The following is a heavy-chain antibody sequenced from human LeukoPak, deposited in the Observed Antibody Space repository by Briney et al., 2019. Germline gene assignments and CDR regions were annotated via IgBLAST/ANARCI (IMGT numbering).Heavy chain of an antibody. J-gene: IGHJ6*02. CDR3: ARAPPGIAVAGTAPYGMDV. CDR2: IYTSGST. V-gene: IGHV4-4*07. D-gene: IGHD6-19*01. CDR1: GGSISSYY. Sequence: SETLSLTCTASGGSISSYYWSWIRQPAGKGLEWIGRIYTSGSTNYNPSLKSRVTMSVDTSKNQFSLKLSSVTAADTAVYYCARAPPGIAVAGTAPYGMDVWGQGTTVTVSS.